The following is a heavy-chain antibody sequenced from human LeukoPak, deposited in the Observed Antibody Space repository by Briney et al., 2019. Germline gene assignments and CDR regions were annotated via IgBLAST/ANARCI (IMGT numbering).Heavy chain of an antibody. CDR2: TYYSGST. Sequence: SETLSLTCTVSGGSISSYYWSWIRQPPGKGLEWIGYTYYSGSTNYNPSLKSRVTISVDTSKNQFSLKLSSVTAADTAVYYCARVDDSSGSMFDYWGQGTLVTVSS. CDR1: GGSISSYY. CDR3: ARVDDSSGSMFDY. V-gene: IGHV4-59*01. D-gene: IGHD3-22*01. J-gene: IGHJ4*02.